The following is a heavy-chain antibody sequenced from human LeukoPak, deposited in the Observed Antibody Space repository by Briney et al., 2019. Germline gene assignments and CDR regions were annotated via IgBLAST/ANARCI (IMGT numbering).Heavy chain of an antibody. Sequence: GSSVKVSWKASGGTFSSYAISWVRQAPGQGLEWMGGIIPIFGTANYAQKFQGRVTITTDESTSTAYMELSSLRSEDTAVYYCARSSRESSSRLAYYFDYWGQGTLVTVSS. J-gene: IGHJ4*02. V-gene: IGHV1-69*05. CDR2: IIPIFGTA. CDR3: ARSSRESSSRLAYYFDY. D-gene: IGHD6-13*01. CDR1: GGTFSSYA.